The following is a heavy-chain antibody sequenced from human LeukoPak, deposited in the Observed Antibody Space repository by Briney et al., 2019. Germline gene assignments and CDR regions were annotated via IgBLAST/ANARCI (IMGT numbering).Heavy chain of an antibody. J-gene: IGHJ4*02. CDR1: GFTVSSYG. CDR3: ARTKDGYNYRIFFDY. D-gene: IGHD5-24*01. CDR2: ISSSGSTI. V-gene: IGHV3-48*04. Sequence: GGSLRLSCAASGFTVSSYGMTWVRQAPGKGLEWVSYISSSGSTIYYADSVKSRFTISRDNAKNSLYLQMNSLRAEDTAVYYCARTKDGYNYRIFFDYWGQGTLVTVSS.